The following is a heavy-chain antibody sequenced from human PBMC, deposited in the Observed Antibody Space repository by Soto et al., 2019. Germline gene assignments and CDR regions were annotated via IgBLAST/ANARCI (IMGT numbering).Heavy chain of an antibody. J-gene: IGHJ2*01. CDR3: AHTYYGSGYWYFDL. V-gene: IGHV2-5*02. CDR1: GFSLSTSGVG. Sequence: QITLKESGPTLVKPTQTLMLTCTFSGFSLSTSGVGVGWIRQPPGKALEWLALIYWDDDKRYSPSLKSRLTIXKXTXXNQVVLTMTNMDPVDTATYYCAHTYYGSGYWYFDLWGRGTLVTVSS. CDR2: IYWDDDK. D-gene: IGHD3-10*01.